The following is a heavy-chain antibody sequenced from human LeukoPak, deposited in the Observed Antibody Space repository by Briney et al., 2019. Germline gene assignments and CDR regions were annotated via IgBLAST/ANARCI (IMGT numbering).Heavy chain of an antibody. D-gene: IGHD1-26*01. Sequence: TSETLSLTCTVSGGSISSGGYYWSWIRQHPGKGLEWIGYIYYSGSTYYNPSLKSRVTISVDTSKNQFPLKLSSVTAADTAVYYCARGKVSSVGATIWGQGALVTVSS. CDR2: IYYSGST. CDR1: GGSISSGGYY. V-gene: IGHV4-31*03. CDR3: ARGKVSSVGATI. J-gene: IGHJ4*02.